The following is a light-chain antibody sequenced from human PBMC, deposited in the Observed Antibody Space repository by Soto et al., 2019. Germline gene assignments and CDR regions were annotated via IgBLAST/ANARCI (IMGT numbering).Light chain of an antibody. J-gene: IGLJ1*01. CDR1: SSDVGDYNY. V-gene: IGLV2-14*01. Sequence: QSVLTQPASVSGSPGQSITISCTGTSSDVGDYNYVSWYQQYPGKAPKLIIYGVRNRPSGVSNRFSGSKFGNTASLTISGLQAEDEADYFCTSYTTSTTHYVFGAGTKVTVL. CDR3: TSYTTSTTHYV. CDR2: GVR.